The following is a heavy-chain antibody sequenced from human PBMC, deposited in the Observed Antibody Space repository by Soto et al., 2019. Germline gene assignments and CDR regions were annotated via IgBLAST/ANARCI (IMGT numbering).Heavy chain of an antibody. Sequence: EVQLVESGGGLVKPGGSLRLSCAASGFTFSNAWMSWVRQAPGKGLEWVGRIKSKTDGGTTDYAAPVKGRFTISRDDSKNTLYLQMNSLKTEDTAVYYCTTGLCSRTSCYTHYYYGMDVWGQGTTVTVSS. CDR1: GFTFSNAW. CDR2: IKSKTDGGTT. D-gene: IGHD2-2*02. CDR3: TTGLCSRTSCYTHYYYGMDV. J-gene: IGHJ6*02. V-gene: IGHV3-15*01.